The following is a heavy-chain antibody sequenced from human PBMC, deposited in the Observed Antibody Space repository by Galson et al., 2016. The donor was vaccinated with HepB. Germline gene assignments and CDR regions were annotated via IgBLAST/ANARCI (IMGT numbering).Heavy chain of an antibody. D-gene: IGHD2-8*01. CDR2: TYFRSKWYN. J-gene: IGHJ4*02. V-gene: IGHV6-1*01. Sequence: AWNWIRQSPSRGLEWLGRTYFRSKWYNDYAPSVKSRITINPDTSKNQFSLHLNSVTPEDTAVYYCVRDRNGFHWGQGTLVTVST. CDR3: VRDRNGFH. CDR1: A.